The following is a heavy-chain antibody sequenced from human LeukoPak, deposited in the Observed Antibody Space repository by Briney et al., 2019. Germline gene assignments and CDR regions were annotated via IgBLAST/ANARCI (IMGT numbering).Heavy chain of an antibody. CDR1: GFTFSSYW. CDR2: INQAGSEK. CDR3: ASSPYSSSGY. V-gene: IGHV3-7*01. Sequence: GGSLRLSCAASGFTFSSYWMSWVRQAPGKGLEWVANINQAGSEKYFVDSVRGRFAIPRDNAKNSLYLQMNSLRVEDTAVYYCASSPYSSSGYWGQGTLVTVSS. D-gene: IGHD6-13*01. J-gene: IGHJ4*02.